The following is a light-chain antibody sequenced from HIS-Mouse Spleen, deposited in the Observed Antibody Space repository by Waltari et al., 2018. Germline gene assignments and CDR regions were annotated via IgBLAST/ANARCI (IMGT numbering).Light chain of an antibody. V-gene: IGLV2-8*01. CDR1: SSDVGGYTY. J-gene: IGLJ2*01. Sequence: QSALTQPPSASGPPGPAVTISCTGTSSDVGGYTYVSWYQQHPGKAPKLMIYEVSKRPSGVPDRFSGSKSGNTASLTVSGLQAEDEADYYCSSYAGSNNLVFGGGTKLTVL. CDR3: SSYAGSNNLV. CDR2: EVS.